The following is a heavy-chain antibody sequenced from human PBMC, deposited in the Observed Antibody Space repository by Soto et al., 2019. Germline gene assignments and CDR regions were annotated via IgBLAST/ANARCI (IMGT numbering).Heavy chain of an antibody. V-gene: IGHV1-3*01. CDR2: INAGNGNT. Sequence: QVQLVQSGAEVKKPGASVKVSCKASGYTFTSYAMHWVRQAPGQRLEWMGWINAGNGNTKYSQKFQGRVTITRDTSASTAYMELSSLRSEDTAVYYCARVGKRTGTLDYWGQGTLVTVSS. D-gene: IGHD1-7*01. CDR1: GYTFTSYA. J-gene: IGHJ4*02. CDR3: ARVGKRTGTLDY.